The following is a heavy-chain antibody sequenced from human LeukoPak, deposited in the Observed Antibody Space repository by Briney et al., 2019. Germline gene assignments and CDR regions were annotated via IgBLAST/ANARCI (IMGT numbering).Heavy chain of an antibody. V-gene: IGHV3-66*02. CDR2: IYGGGAA. J-gene: IGHJ4*02. D-gene: IGHD6-13*01. CDR3: VSSSGQQLIPYDY. CDR1: GLTVSTNY. Sequence: SGGSLRLSCAASGLTVSTNYMTWLRQAPGKGLEWVSLIYGGGAAYYAESVRGRFIISRDNSKNTLFLQMNSLRAEDTAVYYCVSSSGQQLIPYDYWGQGTHVAVSS.